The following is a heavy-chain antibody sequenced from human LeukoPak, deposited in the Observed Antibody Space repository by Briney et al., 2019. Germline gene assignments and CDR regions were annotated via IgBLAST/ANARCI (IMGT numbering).Heavy chain of an antibody. CDR1: GFTFTSSA. CDR3: AADTPRPYSGSYYYYYGMDV. Sequence: SVKVSCKASGFTFTSSAMQWVRQARGQRLEWIGWIIAGCGNTNYAQKFQDRVTITRDMSTSTAYMELSSLRSEDTAVYYCAADTPRPYSGSYYYYYGMDVWGQGTTVTVSS. V-gene: IGHV1-58*02. CDR2: IIAGCGNT. J-gene: IGHJ6*02. D-gene: IGHD1-26*01.